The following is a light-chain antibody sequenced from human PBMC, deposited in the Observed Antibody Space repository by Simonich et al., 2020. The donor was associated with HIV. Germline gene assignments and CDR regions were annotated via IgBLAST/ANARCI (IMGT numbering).Light chain of an antibody. Sequence: EIVLTQSPATLSLFPGERATLSCRASQRVSIYLAWYQQKPGQPPRLIIYDASNRATGIPARFSGSGSGTDFTLTISSMQSEDFAVYYCQQYNNWPSPFTFGPGTKVDIK. CDR2: DAS. CDR3: QQYNNWPSPFT. J-gene: IGKJ3*01. V-gene: IGKV3-11*01. CDR1: QRVSIY.